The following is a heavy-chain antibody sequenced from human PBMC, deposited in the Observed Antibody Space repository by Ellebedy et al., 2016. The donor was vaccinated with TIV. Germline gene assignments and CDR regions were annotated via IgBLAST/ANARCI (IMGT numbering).Heavy chain of an antibody. J-gene: IGHJ4*02. CDR2: ISSSGVRS. CDR1: GFTFRNFA. Sequence: GGSLRLSCAASGFTFRNFAMTWVRQAPGKGLEWVSSISSSGVRSDYADSVRGRVTISRDNSKSTLYLQMDSLRADDSAEYYCAKLDSSGYYYGRLDYWGQGTLVTVSS. D-gene: IGHD3-22*01. V-gene: IGHV3-23*01. CDR3: AKLDSSGYYYGRLDY.